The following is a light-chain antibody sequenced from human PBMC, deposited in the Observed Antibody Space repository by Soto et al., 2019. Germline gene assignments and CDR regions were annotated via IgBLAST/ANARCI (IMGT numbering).Light chain of an antibody. CDR3: CSYAGSYPFDDV. CDR2: DVS. CDR1: SSDVGGYNY. Sequence: QSVLTQPRSVSGSPGQSVTISCTGTSSDVGGYNYVSWYQQHPGKAPKLMIYDVSKRPSGVPDRFPGSKSGNTASLTISGLQAEDEADYYCCSYAGSYPFDDVFGTGTKVTVL. V-gene: IGLV2-11*01. J-gene: IGLJ1*01.